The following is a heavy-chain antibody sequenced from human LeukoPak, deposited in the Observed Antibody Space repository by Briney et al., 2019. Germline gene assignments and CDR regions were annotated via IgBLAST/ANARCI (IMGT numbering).Heavy chain of an antibody. CDR1: GFTFSSYS. J-gene: IGHJ2*01. V-gene: IGHV3-7*01. D-gene: IGHD5-18*01. CDR3: ARLGYPWYFDL. Sequence: GGSLRLSCAASGFTFSSYSMNWVRQAPGKGLEWVANIKEDGSEKLYVDSVKGRFTISRDNAKNSLFLQMNSLRAEDTAVYYCARLGYPWYFDLWGRGTLVTVSS. CDR2: IKEDGSEK.